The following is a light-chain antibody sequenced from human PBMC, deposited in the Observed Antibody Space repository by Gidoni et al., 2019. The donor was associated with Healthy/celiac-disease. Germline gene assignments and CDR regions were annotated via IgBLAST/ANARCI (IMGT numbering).Light chain of an antibody. CDR3: AAWDDSLNGPVV. J-gene: IGLJ2*01. CDR2: SNN. CDR1: SSNIGSNT. Sequence: SVLTQPPSASGTPGQRVTISCSGSSSNIGSNTVNWYQPLPGTAPKLLLYSNNQRPSGVPDRFSGSKSGTSASLAISGLQSEDEADYYCAAWDDSLNGPVVFGGGTKLTVL. V-gene: IGLV1-44*01.